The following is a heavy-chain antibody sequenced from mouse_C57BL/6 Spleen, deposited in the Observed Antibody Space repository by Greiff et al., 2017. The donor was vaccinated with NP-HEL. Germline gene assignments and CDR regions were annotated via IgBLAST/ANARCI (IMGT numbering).Heavy chain of an antibody. CDR1: GYTFTSYW. Sequence: QVQLQQPGAELVMPGASVKLSCKASGYTFTSYWMHWVKQRPGQGLEWIGEIDPSDSYTNYNQKFKGKSTLTVDKSSSTAYMQLSSLTSEYSSVYYCARMGSGFYWGQGTTLTVSS. J-gene: IGHJ2*01. V-gene: IGHV1-69*01. CDR2: IDPSDSYT. D-gene: IGHD4-1*01. CDR3: ARMGSGFY.